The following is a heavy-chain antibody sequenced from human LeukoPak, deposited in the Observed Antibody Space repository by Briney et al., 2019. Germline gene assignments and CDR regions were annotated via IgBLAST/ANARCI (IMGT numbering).Heavy chain of an antibody. CDR3: ARDLYYDSSGPSVVGDY. CDR2: ISYDGSNK. D-gene: IGHD3-22*01. Sequence: PGGSLRLSCAASGFTFSSYAMHWVRQAPGKGLEWVAVISYDGSNKYYADSVKGRFTISRDNSKNTLYLQMNSLRAEDTAVYYCARDLYYDSSGPSVVGDYWGQGTLVTVSS. V-gene: IGHV3-30*04. J-gene: IGHJ4*02. CDR1: GFTFSSYA.